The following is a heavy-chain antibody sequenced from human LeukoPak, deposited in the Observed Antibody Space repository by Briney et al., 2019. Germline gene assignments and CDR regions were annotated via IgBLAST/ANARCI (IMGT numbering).Heavy chain of an antibody. V-gene: IGHV4-39*01. D-gene: IGHD3-10*01. CDR3: ARQPGEGGLPDY. CDR2: IYYSGST. CDR1: GGSISSSSYY. J-gene: IGHJ4*02. Sequence: SETLSLTFTVSGGSISSSSYYWGWIRQPPGKGLEWIGSIYYSGSTYYNPSLKSRVTISVDTSKNQFSLKLSSVTAADTAVYYCARQPGEGGLPDYWGQETLVTVSS.